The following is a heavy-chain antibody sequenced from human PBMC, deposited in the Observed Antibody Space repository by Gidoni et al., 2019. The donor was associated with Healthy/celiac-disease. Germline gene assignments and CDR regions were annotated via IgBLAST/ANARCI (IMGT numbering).Heavy chain of an antibody. CDR1: GGSISSSSYY. CDR2: IYYSGST. D-gene: IGHD1-26*01. Sequence: QLQLQESGPGLVKPSETLSLTCTVSGGSISSSSYYWGWIRQPPGKGLEWIGSIYYSGSTYYNPSLKRRVTISVDTSKNQFSLKLSSVTAADTAVYYWARHRRSGSSPLPGAFDIWGQGTMVTVSS. CDR3: ARHRRSGSSPLPGAFDI. V-gene: IGHV4-39*01. J-gene: IGHJ3*02.